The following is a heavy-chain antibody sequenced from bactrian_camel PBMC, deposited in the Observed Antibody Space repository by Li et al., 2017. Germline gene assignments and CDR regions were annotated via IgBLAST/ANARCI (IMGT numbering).Heavy chain of an antibody. J-gene: IGHJ4*01. CDR1: GKRLRDHC. Sequence: QVQLVESGGGSVQAGGSLTLSCTVPGKRLRDHCMGWLRQFPGKEREGLAAIGGNGTVKYDDSAKGRFIISKDNARNTLALQMNSLKPEDSAMYYCASAAYNSNWSRLEKRYYKYWGQGTQVTVS. CDR3: ASAAYNSNWSRLEKRYYKY. D-gene: IGHD6*01. CDR2: IGGNGTV. V-gene: IGHV3S53*01.